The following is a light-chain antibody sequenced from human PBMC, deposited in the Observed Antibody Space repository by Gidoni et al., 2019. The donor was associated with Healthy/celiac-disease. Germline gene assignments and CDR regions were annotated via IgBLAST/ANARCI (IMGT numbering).Light chain of an antibody. V-gene: IGLV2-11*01. Sequence: QSALTQPRSVSGSPVQSVTISCTGTSSDVGGSNYVSWYQQHPGKAPKLMIYDVSKRPSGVPDRFSGSKSGNTASLTISGLQAEDEADYYCCSYAGSYTFVVFGGGTKLTVL. J-gene: IGLJ2*01. CDR1: SSDVGGSNY. CDR3: CSYAGSYTFVV. CDR2: DVS.